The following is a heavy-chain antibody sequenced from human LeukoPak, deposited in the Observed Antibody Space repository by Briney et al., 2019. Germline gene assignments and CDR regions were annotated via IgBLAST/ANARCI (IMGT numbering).Heavy chain of an antibody. CDR3: ARYDFWSGYTNWFDP. CDR2: IWYDGSKK. D-gene: IGHD3-3*01. Sequence: PGGSLRLSCAASGFIFSSYGMHWVRQAPGKGLEWVAVIWYDGSKKYYADSVKGRFTISRDNSKNTLYLQMNSLRAEDTAVYYCARYDFWSGYTNWFDPWGQGTLVTVSS. V-gene: IGHV3-33*01. CDR1: GFIFSSYG. J-gene: IGHJ5*02.